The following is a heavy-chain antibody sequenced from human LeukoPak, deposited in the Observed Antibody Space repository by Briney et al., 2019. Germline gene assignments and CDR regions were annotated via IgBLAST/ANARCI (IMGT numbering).Heavy chain of an antibody. J-gene: IGHJ4*02. Sequence: SGGSLRLSCAASGFTFSSYAMSWVRQAPGKGLEWVSAISGSGGSTYYADSVKGRFTISRDNSKNTLYLQMNSLRAEDTAVYYSAKGYCSSTSCYYHYWGQGTLVTVSS. CDR1: GFTFSSYA. V-gene: IGHV3-23*01. CDR2: ISGSGGST. CDR3: AKGYCSSTSCYYHY. D-gene: IGHD2-2*01.